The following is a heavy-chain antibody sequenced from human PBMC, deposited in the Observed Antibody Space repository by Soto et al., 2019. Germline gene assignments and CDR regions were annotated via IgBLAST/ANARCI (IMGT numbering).Heavy chain of an antibody. J-gene: IGHJ6*02. D-gene: IGHD7-27*01. CDR2: IYDSGNT. CDR3: ATCQLGEYYYAMDI. CDR1: GDSITTYKW. Sequence: SETLSLTCGVSGDSITTYKWWTWVRQTPGKGLEWIGEIYDSGNTRYNPSLKSRVTISKDTSKNELSLKLNSVTVADTAVYYCATCQLGEYYYAMDIWGQGTTVTVSS. V-gene: IGHV4-4*02.